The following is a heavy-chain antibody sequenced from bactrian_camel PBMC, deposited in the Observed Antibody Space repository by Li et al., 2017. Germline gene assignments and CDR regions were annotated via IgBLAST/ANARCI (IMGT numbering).Heavy chain of an antibody. CDR1: GYTYSAYC. D-gene: IGHD7*01. V-gene: IGHV3S1*01. CDR3: AAPGFCRYRDWRVPAN. CDR2: ITARGSGT. J-gene: IGHJ4*01. Sequence: HVQLVESGGGSVQAGGSLRLSCVVTGYTYSAYCMGWFRQAPGKEREGVAYITARGSGTYYANSVTGRFTVSSDTAKNTLYLQMNNLKPEDTAMYHCAAPGFCRYRDWRVPANRGQGTQVTVS.